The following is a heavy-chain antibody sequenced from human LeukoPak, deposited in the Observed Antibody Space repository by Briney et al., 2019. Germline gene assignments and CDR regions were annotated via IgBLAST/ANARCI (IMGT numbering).Heavy chain of an antibody. D-gene: IGHD6-13*01. CDR2: INHSGST. Sequence: SETLSLTCAVYGGSFSGYYWSWIRQPPGKGLEWIGEINHSGSTNYNPSLKSRVTISVDTSKNQFSPKLSSVTAADTAVYYCARGRAPLSSSWYGGEYFQHWGQGTLVTVSS. V-gene: IGHV4-34*01. CDR3: ARGRAPLSSSWYGGEYFQH. CDR1: GGSFSGYY. J-gene: IGHJ1*01.